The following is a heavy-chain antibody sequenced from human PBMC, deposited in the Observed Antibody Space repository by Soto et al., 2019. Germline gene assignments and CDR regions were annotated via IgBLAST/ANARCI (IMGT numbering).Heavy chain of an antibody. CDR3: ARDGGYSGYDFTY. CDR2: IIPILGTA. V-gene: IGHV1-69*01. CDR1: VGTLSSYA. Sequence: QVQLVQSGAEVKKPGCSGKVSFKPSVGTLSSYAISWVRQASGHGREWMGGIIPILGTANYAQKFQGRVTITADESTSTAYMELSSLRSEDMDVYYCARDGGYSGYDFTYWGQGTLVTDSS. D-gene: IGHD5-12*01. J-gene: IGHJ4*02.